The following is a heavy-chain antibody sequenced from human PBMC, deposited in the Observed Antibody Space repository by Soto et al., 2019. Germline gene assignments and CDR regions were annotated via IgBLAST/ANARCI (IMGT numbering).Heavy chain of an antibody. CDR2: ISGSGGST. V-gene: IGHV3-23*01. Sequence: GGSLRLSCAASGFTFSSYAMSWVRQAPGKGLEWVSAISGSGGSTYYADSVKGRFTISRDNSKNTLYLQMNSLRAEDTAVYYCAKIFIAAAGTHYYYGMDVWGQGTTVTVSS. D-gene: IGHD6-13*01. CDR3: AKIFIAAAGTHYYYGMDV. CDR1: GFTFSSYA. J-gene: IGHJ6*02.